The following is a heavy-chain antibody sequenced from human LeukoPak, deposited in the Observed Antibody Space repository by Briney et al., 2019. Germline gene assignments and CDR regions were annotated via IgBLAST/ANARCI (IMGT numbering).Heavy chain of an antibody. D-gene: IGHD3-9*01. CDR1: GYTFTGYY. V-gene: IGHV1-2*02. J-gene: IGHJ4*02. Sequence: ASVKVSCKASGYTFTGYYMHWVRQAPGQGLEWMGWINPNSGGTNYAQKFQGRVTMTRDTSISTAYMELSRLRSDDTAVYYVAREGPYYDIPTVLVSPQFDYWGQGTLVTVSS. CDR2: INPNSGGT. CDR3: AREGPYYDIPTVLVSPQFDY.